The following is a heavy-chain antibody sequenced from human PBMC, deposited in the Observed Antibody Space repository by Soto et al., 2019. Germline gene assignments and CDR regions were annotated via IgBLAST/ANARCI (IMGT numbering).Heavy chain of an antibody. J-gene: IGHJ4*02. CDR2: IIPNFGTP. V-gene: IGHV1-69*18. CDR1: GGTFSTYG. CDR3: ARDGRSSSYDF. Sequence: QVQLVQSGAEAKKPGSSVKVSCKSSGGTFSTYGINWVRQAPGQGLEWMGMIIPNFGTPTYAQKFRGRVSITADESTSTAYMELSSLTSDDTAFYYCARDGRSSSYDFWGQGTLVTVSS. D-gene: IGHD6-13*01.